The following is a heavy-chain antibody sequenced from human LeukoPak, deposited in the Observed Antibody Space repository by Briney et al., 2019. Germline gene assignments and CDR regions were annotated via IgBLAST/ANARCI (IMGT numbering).Heavy chain of an antibody. CDR2: IYPSANV. J-gene: IGHJ6*03. D-gene: IGHD2/OR15-2a*01. CDR3: ARGLSPTSYYYYMDV. Sequence: SETLSLTCTVPGGSIGSYYWSWIRQPAGKGLEWIGRIYPSANVYYNPSLKSRVTVSLDASRNQFSLNMRSVTAADTAVYYCARGLSPTSYYYYMDVWGKGTTVTVSS. CDR1: GGSIGSYY. V-gene: IGHV4-4*07.